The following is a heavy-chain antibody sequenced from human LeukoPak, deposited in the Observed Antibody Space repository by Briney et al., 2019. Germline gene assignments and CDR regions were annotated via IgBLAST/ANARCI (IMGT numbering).Heavy chain of an antibody. CDR2: IYSSGNT. D-gene: IGHD3-3*01. CDR3: ARAQNYDFWSGLVP. Sequence: KPSETLSLTCTISGGSINNYYWSWIRQPAGRGLEWIGRIYSSGNTNYNPSLKSRVTMSVDTSKNQFSLKLRSVTAADTAVYYCARAQNYDFWSGLVPWGQGIQVTVSS. CDR1: GGSINNYY. J-gene: IGHJ5*02. V-gene: IGHV4-4*07.